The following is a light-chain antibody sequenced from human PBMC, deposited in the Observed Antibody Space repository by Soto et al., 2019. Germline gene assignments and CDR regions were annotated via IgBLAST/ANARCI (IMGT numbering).Light chain of an antibody. J-gene: IGLJ1*01. CDR1: SSDVGGYNY. Sequence: QSALTQPRSVSGSPGQSVTISCTGTSSDVGGYNYVSWYQQHPGKAPKLMIYDVSKRPSGVPDRFSGSKSGNTASLTISGLQAEDEADYYCCSYAGSYSLYVFGIGLKVT. CDR2: DVS. CDR3: CSYAGSYSLYV. V-gene: IGLV2-11*01.